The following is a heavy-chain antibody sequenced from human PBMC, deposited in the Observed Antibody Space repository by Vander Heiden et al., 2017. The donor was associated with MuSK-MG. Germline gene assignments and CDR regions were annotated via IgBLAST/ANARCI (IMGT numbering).Heavy chain of an antibody. V-gene: IGHV1-46*01. CDR3: AREESGYSYDF. D-gene: IGHD5-12*01. CDR1: GYSLTSYY. CDR2: INPSGGIT. J-gene: IGHJ4*02. Sequence: QVQLVQSRAEVKKAGASVKVSCKASGYSLTSYYIHWVRQASGQGLEWMGIINPSGGITTYAQKFQGIVTMNTDTSTSTVYMQLSRLRSEDTAVYYCAREESGYSYDFWGQGTLVTVSS.